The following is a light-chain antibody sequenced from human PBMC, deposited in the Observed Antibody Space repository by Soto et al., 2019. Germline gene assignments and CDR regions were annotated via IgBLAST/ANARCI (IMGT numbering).Light chain of an antibody. CDR3: GTWDNSLSAV. CDR1: SSNIGSNY. J-gene: IGLJ2*01. V-gene: IGLV1-51*01. Sequence: QSVLTQPPPVSAAPGQKVTISCSGSSSNIGSNYVSWYQQLPGTAPKLLIYDNGKRPSGIPDRFSGSQSGTSATLGITGLQTGDEADYYCGTWDNSLSAVFGGGTKLTVL. CDR2: DNG.